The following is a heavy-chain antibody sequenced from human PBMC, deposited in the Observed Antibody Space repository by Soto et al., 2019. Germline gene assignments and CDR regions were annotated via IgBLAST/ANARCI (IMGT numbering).Heavy chain of an antibody. Sequence: SETLSLTCSVSGADINTYSWTWIRQPAGKGLEWIGRIYTSASINYNPSLKGRVTLSVDTSTNQVSLRLASVTAADTAIYYCARDRGAGYNFYYGMDVWGQGTTVTVSS. CDR1: GADINTYS. J-gene: IGHJ6*02. CDR2: IYTSASI. V-gene: IGHV4-4*07. CDR3: ARDRGAGYNFYYGMDV. D-gene: IGHD3-10*01.